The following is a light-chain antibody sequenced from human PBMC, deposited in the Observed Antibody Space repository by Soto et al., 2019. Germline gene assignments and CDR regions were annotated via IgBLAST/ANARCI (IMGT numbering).Light chain of an antibody. CDR2: KAH. V-gene: IGKV1-5*03. J-gene: IGKJ4*01. CDR1: QSITSW. CDR3: QQYSSNALS. Sequence: DIQMTQSPSTLSASVGDRVTITCRASQSITSWLAWYQQKPGKAPKLLIYKAHNLESGVPSRFSGSGSGTEFTLSISSRQPDDCATYYCQQYSSNALSCGGGTELEIK.